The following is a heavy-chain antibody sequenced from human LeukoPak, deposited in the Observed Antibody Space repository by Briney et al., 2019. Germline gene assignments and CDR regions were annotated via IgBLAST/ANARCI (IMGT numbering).Heavy chain of an antibody. J-gene: IGHJ4*02. V-gene: IGHV1-18*01. CDR2: ISAYNGNT. CDR1: GYTFTSYG. CDR3: AIMYSSGWYVN. Sequence: GASVKVSCKASGYTFTSYGISWVRQAPGQGLEWMGWISAYNGNTNYAQKLQGRVTMTTDTSTSTAYMELSRLRSDDTAVYYCAIMYSSGWYVNWGQGTLVTVSS. D-gene: IGHD6-19*01.